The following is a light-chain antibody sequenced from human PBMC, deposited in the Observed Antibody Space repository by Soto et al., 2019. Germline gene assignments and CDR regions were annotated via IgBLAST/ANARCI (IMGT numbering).Light chain of an antibody. J-gene: IGKJ4*01. CDR2: DAY. Sequence: AIQLTQSPSSLSASVGDRVTITCRASQGISSALAWYQHKPGRAPRLLNYDAYSLQSGVSSRFSGSGSGTDFTLTISSLQPEDFATYYCQQFQSYALTFGGGTKLEIK. CDR3: QQFQSYALT. V-gene: IGKV1-13*02. CDR1: QGISSA.